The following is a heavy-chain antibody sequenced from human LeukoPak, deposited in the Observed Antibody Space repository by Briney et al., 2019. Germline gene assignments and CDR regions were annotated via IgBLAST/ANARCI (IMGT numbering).Heavy chain of an antibody. CDR1: GYTFTSYG. V-gene: IGHV1-18*01. D-gene: IGHD3-10*01. J-gene: IGHJ3*02. CDR2: ISAYNGNT. Sequence: ASVKVSCKPSGYTFTSYGLSWVRQAPGQGLEWMGWISAYNGNTNYAQTLQGRVTMTTDTSTMTAYMELRSLRSDDTAVYYCARVYYVDAFDIWGQGTMVTVSS. CDR3: ARVYYVDAFDI.